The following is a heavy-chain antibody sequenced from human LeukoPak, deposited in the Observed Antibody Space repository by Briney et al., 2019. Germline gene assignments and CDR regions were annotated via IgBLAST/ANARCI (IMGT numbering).Heavy chain of an antibody. D-gene: IGHD6-6*01. Sequence: GGSLRLSCTASGFSFSGHWMHWARQLPGKGLVWDSRISPTGSTTSYADSVKGRFTVSRDNAKNTLYLQVNNLRAEDTAVYYCARGPNSNWSGLDFWGQGTLLTVSS. V-gene: IGHV3-74*01. CDR1: GFSFSGHW. CDR2: ISPTGSTT. CDR3: ARGPNSNWSGLDF. J-gene: IGHJ4*02.